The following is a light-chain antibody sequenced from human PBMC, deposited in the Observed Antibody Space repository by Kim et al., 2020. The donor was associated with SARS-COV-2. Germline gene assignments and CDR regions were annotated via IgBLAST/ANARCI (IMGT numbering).Light chain of an antibody. CDR2: AAS. CDR3: QEANSPWT. J-gene: IGKJ1*01. Sequence: SASVGDRVTITCRARQNINNWLAWYQQKPGKARKLLISAASTLQSGVPSRFTGSGSGTDFTLTISSLQPEDFATYDCQEANSPWTFGQGTKVDIK. CDR1: QNINNW. V-gene: IGKV1-12*01.